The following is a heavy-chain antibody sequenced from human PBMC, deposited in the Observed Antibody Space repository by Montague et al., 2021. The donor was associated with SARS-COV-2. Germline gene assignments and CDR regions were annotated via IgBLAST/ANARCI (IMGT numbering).Heavy chain of an antibody. CDR2: IFGSGAGT. D-gene: IGHD6-25*01. CDR3: AKQTGAGAIVYWYFGF. CDR1: GFAFNNFA. Sequence: SLRLSCAASGFAFNNFAMTWVRQPPGKGLEWVSSIFGSGAGTYYADSVKGRFTISRDNSRNTVYLQMNSLRAEDTAKYYCAKQTGAGAIVYWYFGFWGRGTVVSVSS. J-gene: IGHJ2*01. V-gene: IGHV3-23*01.